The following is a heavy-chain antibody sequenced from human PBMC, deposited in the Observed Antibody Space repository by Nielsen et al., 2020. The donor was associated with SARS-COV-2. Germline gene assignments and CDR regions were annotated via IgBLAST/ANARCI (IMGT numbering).Heavy chain of an antibody. CDR1: GGSIKSSTYY. CDR2: IYYSGNT. J-gene: IGHJ5*02. CDR3: ARGLPTWVRSSSWFDP. D-gene: IGHD3-10*01. Sequence: SETLSLTCTVSGGSIKSSTYYWGWIRQPPGKGLEWIGSIYYSGNTHYNPSLKSRVTMSVDTSKNQFSLKLSSVTAADTAVYYCARGLPTWVRSSSWFDPWGQGTLVTVSS. V-gene: IGHV4-39*01.